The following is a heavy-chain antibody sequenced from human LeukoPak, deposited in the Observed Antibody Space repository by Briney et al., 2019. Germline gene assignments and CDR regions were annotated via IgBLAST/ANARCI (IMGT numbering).Heavy chain of an antibody. CDR2: MNPNSGNT. J-gene: IGHJ6*03. V-gene: IGHV1-8*01. CDR3: ARSFLYPTYDILTGYYQDYYYMDV. Sequence: ASVKVSCKASGYTFTSYDINWVRQATGQGLEWMGWMNPNSGNTGYAQKFQGRVTMTRNTSISTAYMELSSLRSEDTAVYYCARSFLYPTYDILTGYYQDYYYMDVWGKGTTVTISS. CDR1: GYTFTSYD. D-gene: IGHD3-9*01.